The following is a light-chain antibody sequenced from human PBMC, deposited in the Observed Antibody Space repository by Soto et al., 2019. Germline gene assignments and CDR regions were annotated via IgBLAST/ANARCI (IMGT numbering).Light chain of an antibody. V-gene: IGKV1-27*01. Sequence: DIQMTQSPSSLSASVGDRVTISCRASQGISNYLAWHQQKAGTAPQLLIYSASTLQSGVPSRFSGSGSGTDFTLTISSLQPEDVATYYCQKYNSAPWTFGQGTKVEIK. CDR1: QGISNY. CDR3: QKYNSAPWT. J-gene: IGKJ1*01. CDR2: SAS.